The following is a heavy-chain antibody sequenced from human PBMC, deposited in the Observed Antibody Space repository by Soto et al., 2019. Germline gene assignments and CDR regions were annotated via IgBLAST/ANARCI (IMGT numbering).Heavy chain of an antibody. CDR1: GYTFTSYD. CDR2: MNPNSGNT. J-gene: IGHJ5*02. V-gene: IGHV1-8*01. CDR3: ARAVPYSSSWSYWFDP. D-gene: IGHD6-13*01. Sequence: ASVKVSCKASGYTFTSYDINWVRQATGQGLEWMGWMNPNSGNTGYAQKFQGRVTMTRNTSISTAYMELSSLRSEDTAVYYCARAVPYSSSWSYWFDPWGQGTLVTVSS.